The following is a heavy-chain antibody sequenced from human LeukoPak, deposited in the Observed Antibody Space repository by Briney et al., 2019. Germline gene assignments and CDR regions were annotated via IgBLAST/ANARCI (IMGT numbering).Heavy chain of an antibody. CDR3: AVETTPFDY. CDR1: GGSISSSSNY. J-gene: IGHJ4*02. CDR2: IYYTGTT. D-gene: IGHD1-1*01. Sequence: SETLSLTCTVSGGSISSSSNYWGWIRQPPGKGLEWIATIYYTGTTYYNPSLKSRVTISVDTSKNQFSLNLRSVTAADTTVYYCAVETTPFDYWGQGTLVTVSS. V-gene: IGHV4-39*07.